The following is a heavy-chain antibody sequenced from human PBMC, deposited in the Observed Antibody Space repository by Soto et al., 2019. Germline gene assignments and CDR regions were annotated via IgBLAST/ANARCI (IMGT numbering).Heavy chain of an antibody. CDR3: VRYDRINMKPYSPEGFHI. D-gene: IGHD3-3*02. J-gene: IGHJ3*02. V-gene: IGHV4-39*01. CDR1: GDSISSSNSH. Sequence: SETLSLTCTVSGDSISSSNSHWGWTRQPPGRGLEYIGSVYYGGAIFYSGNIYYNPSLKSRVTISVDTSKNQFSLRLSSVTAADTGVYYCVRYDRINMKPYSPEGFHIWGQGTMVTV. CDR2: VYYGGAIFYSGNI.